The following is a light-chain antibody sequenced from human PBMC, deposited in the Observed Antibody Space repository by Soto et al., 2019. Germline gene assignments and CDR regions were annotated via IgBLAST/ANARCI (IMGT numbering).Light chain of an antibody. CDR1: SSDVGGYTH. CDR2: DVS. J-gene: IGLJ1*01. Sequence: QSALTQPHSVSGSPGQSVTISCTGTSSDVGGYTHVSWYQQHPGKAPKLMIYDVSKRPSGVPDRFSGSKSGNTASLTISGLQAEDEADYYCCSYAGRPYVFGTGTKLTVL. CDR3: CSYAGRPYV. V-gene: IGLV2-11*01.